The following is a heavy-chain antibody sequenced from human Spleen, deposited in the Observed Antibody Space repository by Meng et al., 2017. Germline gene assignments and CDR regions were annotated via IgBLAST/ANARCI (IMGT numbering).Heavy chain of an antibody. CDR3: TRLLDRYY. CDR2: IITDWSIT. V-gene: IGHV3-74*02. Sequence: EAQVVESGGVLVHPGGSLSLPCAASGFSFSKYWMHWVRQAPGKGLVWVSRIITDWSITNYADSVKGRFTISRDKAKNTVYRQMNSLRAEDTAVYYCTRLLDRYYWGQGTLVTVSS. CDR1: GFSFSKYW. D-gene: IGHD3-22*01. J-gene: IGHJ4*02.